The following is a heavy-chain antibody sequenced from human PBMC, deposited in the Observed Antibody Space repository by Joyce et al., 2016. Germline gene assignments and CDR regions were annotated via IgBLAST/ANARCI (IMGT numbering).Heavy chain of an antibody. D-gene: IGHD4-11*01. Sequence: EVQLLESGGTLVQPGGSLRLSCAASGITFSSSAMSWVRQAPGKGLEWVSDISGSGGTRYYTDSVKGRFTISRDNSKNTLYLQMNSLRAEDTAVYYCAIVMTTDWYFQHWGQGTLVTVSS. CDR1: GITFSSSA. CDR2: ISGSGGTR. CDR3: AIVMTTDWYFQH. V-gene: IGHV3-23*01. J-gene: IGHJ1*01.